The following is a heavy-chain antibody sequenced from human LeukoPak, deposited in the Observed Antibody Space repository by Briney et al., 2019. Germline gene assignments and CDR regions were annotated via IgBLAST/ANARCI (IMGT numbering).Heavy chain of an antibody. V-gene: IGHV3-48*03. CDR3: ASETDTADNDAFDV. CDR2: ITSSSRTI. Sequence: PGGSLTLSCAATGFAFSSYEMNWVRQAPGEGLEWISYITSSSRTINYADSVKGRFTISRDNTKNSLYLQMNGLRAEDTAVYYCASETDTADNDAFDVWGQGTMVTVSS. D-gene: IGHD5-18*01. J-gene: IGHJ3*01. CDR1: GFAFSSYE.